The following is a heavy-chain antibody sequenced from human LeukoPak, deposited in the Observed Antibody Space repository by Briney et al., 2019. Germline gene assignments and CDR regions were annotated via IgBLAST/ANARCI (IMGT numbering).Heavy chain of an antibody. J-gene: IGHJ4*02. V-gene: IGHV1-2*06. CDR1: GYTFTGYY. Sequence: ASVKVSCKASGYTFTGYYLHWVRQAPGQGLEWMGRINPNSGGTNYAQKFQGRVTMTGDTSISTVYMELSRLRFDDTAVYYCAREYVPGILVLGYWGQETLVTVSS. CDR3: AREYVPGILVLGY. CDR2: INPNSGGT. D-gene: IGHD2-8*02.